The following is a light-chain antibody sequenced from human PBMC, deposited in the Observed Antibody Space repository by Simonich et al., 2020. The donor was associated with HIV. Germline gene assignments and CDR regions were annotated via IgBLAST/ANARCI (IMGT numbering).Light chain of an antibody. J-gene: IGKJ3*01. CDR1: QSVLYSSNNNNY. V-gene: IGKV4-1*01. CDR2: WAS. Sequence: DSVMTQSPDSLAVSLGERATINCKSSQSVLYSSNNNNYLAWYQQKPGKPPKLLIYWASTRESGGPDRFSGSGSGTDFTLTISSLQAEDVALYYCQQYYTTPFTFGPGTKVDIK. CDR3: QQYYTTPFT.